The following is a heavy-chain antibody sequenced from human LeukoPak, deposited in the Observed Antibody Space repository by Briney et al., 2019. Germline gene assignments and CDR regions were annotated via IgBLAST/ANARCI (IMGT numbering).Heavy chain of an antibody. D-gene: IGHD3-10*01. CDR1: GFTVSSNY. J-gene: IGHJ4*02. CDR2: IYSGGST. CDR3: ARGGGLLWFGENKDY. Sequence: PGGSLRLSCAASGFTVSSNYMSWVRQAPGKGLEWVSVIYSGGSTYYADSVKGRFTISRDNSKNTLYLQMNSLRAEDTAVYYCARGGGLLWFGENKDYWGQGTLVTVSS. V-gene: IGHV3-53*01.